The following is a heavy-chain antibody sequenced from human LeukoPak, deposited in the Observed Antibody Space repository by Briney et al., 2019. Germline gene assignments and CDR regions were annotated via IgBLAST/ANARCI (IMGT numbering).Heavy chain of an antibody. V-gene: IGHV1-58*01. CDR3: ARDGRVATNLDY. CDR2: IVVGSGNT. D-gene: IGHD1-1*01. Sequence: SVKVSCKASGFTFTSSAVQWVRQARGQRNEWRGWIVVGSGNTNYAQKFQERVTITRDMSTSTAYMELSSLRSEDTAVYYCARDGRVATNLDYWGQGTLVTVSS. J-gene: IGHJ4*02. CDR1: GFTFTSSA.